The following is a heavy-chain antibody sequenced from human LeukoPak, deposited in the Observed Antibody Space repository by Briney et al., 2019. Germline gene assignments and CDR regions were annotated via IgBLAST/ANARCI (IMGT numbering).Heavy chain of an antibody. D-gene: IGHD3-16*01. Sequence: GGFLRLSCAASGFTFSTYWMTWVRQAPGKGLEWVANIKANGRETYYVDSVKGRFTISRDNAQKSLYLQLNSLRVEDTAIYYCAKGGYVDYCGQGSLVTVSS. CDR2: IKANGRET. V-gene: IGHV3-7*01. CDR1: GFTFSTYW. CDR3: AKGGYVDY. J-gene: IGHJ4*02.